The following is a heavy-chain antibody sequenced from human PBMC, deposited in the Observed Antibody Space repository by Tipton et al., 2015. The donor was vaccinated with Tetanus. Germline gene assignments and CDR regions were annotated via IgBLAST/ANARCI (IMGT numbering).Heavy chain of an antibody. CDR3: ARGADCSGGSCFSGDFDN. Sequence: SLRLSCAASGFIFSSYGIHWVRQAPGKGLEWVAVSWYDGTDKYYADSVKGRFTISRDNSKNTLYLQMNSRRAEDTAVYYCARGADCSGGSCFSGDFDNWGQGTQVTVSS. D-gene: IGHD2-15*01. V-gene: IGHV3-33*01. CDR1: GFIFSSYG. CDR2: SWYDGTDK. J-gene: IGHJ4*02.